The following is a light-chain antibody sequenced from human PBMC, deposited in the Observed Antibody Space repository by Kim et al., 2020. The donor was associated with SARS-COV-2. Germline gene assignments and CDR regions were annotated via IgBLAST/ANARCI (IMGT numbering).Light chain of an antibody. CDR1: QSVSSSY. V-gene: IGKV3-20*01. CDR2: GAS. J-gene: IGKJ2*01. CDR3: QQYEVYT. Sequence: EIVLTRSQGTLFLSPGERATLSCRASQSVSSSYLAWYQQKPCKDPRLIIYGASSRATGIPERFRGSESGTDFTLTISRLELEDFAVYKCQQYEVYTFGQGTRLEI.